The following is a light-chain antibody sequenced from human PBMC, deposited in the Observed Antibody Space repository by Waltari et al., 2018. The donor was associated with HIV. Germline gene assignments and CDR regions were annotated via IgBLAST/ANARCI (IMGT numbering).Light chain of an antibody. CDR1: SSNIENDN. CDR3: VGWDSRLRGYV. Sequence: QSVLTQPPSASGAPGQRVTISCSGSSSNIENDNVYWYHQFPGAAPKLLIYKDTHRPSGVPDRFTGSKSGTSASLAIGGLRSDDEADYYCVGWDSRLRGYVFGAGTKVTVL. CDR2: KDT. V-gene: IGLV1-47*01. J-gene: IGLJ1*01.